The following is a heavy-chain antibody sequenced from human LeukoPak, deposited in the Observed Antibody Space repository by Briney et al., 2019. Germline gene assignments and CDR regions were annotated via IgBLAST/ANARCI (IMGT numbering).Heavy chain of an antibody. Sequence: PGGSLRLSCTASGFTFSSYAMSWVRQAPGKRLEWVSVISGSGGSTYYADSVKGRFTISRDNSKNTLYLQMHSLRAEDTAVYYCARGVVVITTPFDYWGQGTLVTVSS. CDR1: GFTFSSYA. CDR2: ISGSGGST. CDR3: ARGVVVITTPFDY. J-gene: IGHJ4*02. D-gene: IGHD3-22*01. V-gene: IGHV3-23*01.